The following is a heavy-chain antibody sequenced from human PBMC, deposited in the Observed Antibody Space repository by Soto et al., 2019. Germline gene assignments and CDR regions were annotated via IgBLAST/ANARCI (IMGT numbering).Heavy chain of an antibody. CDR1: GYTFIRYG. CDR2: ISPYNDYT. V-gene: IGHV1-18*01. D-gene: IGHD3-16*01. CDR3: ARGGFYDNSWGKLSHSGSDV. J-gene: IGHJ6*01. Sequence: QVQLVQSAAEVKKPGASLKVSCKASGYTFIRYGISWVRLAPGQGLEWMGWISPYNDYTIYAQKLQGRVTITTDTSTXTXYXXLRSLRSDDSAVYYCARGGFYDNSWGKLSHSGSDVWGQGTTVTGSP.